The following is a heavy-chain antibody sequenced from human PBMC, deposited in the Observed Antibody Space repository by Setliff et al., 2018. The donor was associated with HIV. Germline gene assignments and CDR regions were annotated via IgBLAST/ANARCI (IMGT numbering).Heavy chain of an antibody. CDR1: GFTFSKSA. J-gene: IGHJ5*01. V-gene: IGHV1-3*01. CDR3: ARTDYDSWKSVLDS. Sequence: GASVKVSCKASGFTFSKSAIHWVRQAPGQRLELMAWINAANGHAKYSQKFQGRVTITRDTSATIAYMELSSLTSEDTALYFCARTDYDSWKSVLDSWGQGTLVTVSS. D-gene: IGHD3-10*01. CDR2: INAANGHA.